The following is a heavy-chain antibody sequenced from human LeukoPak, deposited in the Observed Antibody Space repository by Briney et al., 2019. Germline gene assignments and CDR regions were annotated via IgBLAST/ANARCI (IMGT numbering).Heavy chain of an antibody. CDR3: ARVWFGYFFQ. V-gene: IGHV3-53*01. J-gene: IGHJ4*02. CDR1: GFEISYNY. D-gene: IGHD3-10*01. CDR2: IHTGGTT. Sequence: PGGSLRLSCVASGFEISYNYVGWVRQAPGKGLEWVSVIHTGGTTHYTDSVKGRFTISKDNSNDTVYLQMNSVRVEDTAVYYCARVWFGYFFQWGQGAPVTVSS.